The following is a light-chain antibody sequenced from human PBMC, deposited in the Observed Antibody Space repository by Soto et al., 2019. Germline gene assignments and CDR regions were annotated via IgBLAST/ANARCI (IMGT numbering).Light chain of an antibody. J-gene: IGKJ1*01. CDR1: QSISSW. Sequence: DIRMTQSPSTLSASVGDRVTITCRASQSISSWLAWYQQKPGKAPKLLIYDASSLESGVPSRFSGSGSGTEFTLTISSLQPDDFATYYCQQGYSTPRTFGQGTKVDIK. V-gene: IGKV1-5*01. CDR2: DAS. CDR3: QQGYSTPRT.